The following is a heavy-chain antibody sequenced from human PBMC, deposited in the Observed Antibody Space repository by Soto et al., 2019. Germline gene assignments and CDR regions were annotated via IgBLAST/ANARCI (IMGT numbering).Heavy chain of an antibody. CDR2: ISAYNGNT. V-gene: IGHV1-18*01. D-gene: IGHD6-19*01. CDR3: ARDPXVRSSYSSGWYVDWFDP. J-gene: IGHJ5*02. CDR1: GYTFTSYG. Sequence: GASVKVSCKASGYTFTSYGISWVRQAPGQGLEWMGWISAYNGNTNYAQKLQGRVTMTTDTSTSTAYMELRSLRSDDTAVYYCARDPXVRSSYSSGWYVDWFDPWGQGTLVTVSS.